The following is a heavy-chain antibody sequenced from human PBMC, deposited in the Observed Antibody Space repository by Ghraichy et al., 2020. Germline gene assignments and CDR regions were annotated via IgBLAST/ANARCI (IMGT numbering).Heavy chain of an antibody. CDR1: GFTFSGSA. CDR3: TKQSGSLNNFDH. J-gene: IGHJ4*02. D-gene: IGHD1-26*01. Sequence: LSLTCVTSGFTFSGSAIHWVRQASGKGLGWVGRIRSKGSSYTTQYGASVTGRFTISRDDSKSTAYLQMDSLKPEDTAVYYCTKQSGSLNNFDHWGQGTLVTVSS. CDR2: IRSKGSSYTT. V-gene: IGHV3-73*01.